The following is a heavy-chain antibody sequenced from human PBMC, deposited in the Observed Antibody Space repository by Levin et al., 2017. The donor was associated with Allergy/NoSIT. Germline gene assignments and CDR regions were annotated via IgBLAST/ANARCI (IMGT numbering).Heavy chain of an antibody. Sequence: VKVSCKASGGTFSSYAITWVRQAPGQGLEWMGGIIPIFRTASYAQKFQDRVTITADESTTPAYLELSSLRSEDTAVYYCARGTDTLNWNYDYYDYYMDVWGKGTTVTVSS. CDR1: GGTFSSYA. J-gene: IGHJ6*03. D-gene: IGHD1-7*01. CDR2: IIPIFRTA. CDR3: ARGTDTLNWNYDYYDYYMDV. V-gene: IGHV1-69*01.